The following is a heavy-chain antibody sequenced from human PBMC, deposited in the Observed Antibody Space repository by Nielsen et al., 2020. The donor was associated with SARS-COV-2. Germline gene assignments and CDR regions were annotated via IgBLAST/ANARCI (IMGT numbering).Heavy chain of an antibody. V-gene: IGHV4-34*01. D-gene: IGHD5-12*01. CDR1: GGSFSGYY. J-gene: IGHJ6*02. Sequence: ETLSLTCAVYGGSFSGYYWSWIRQPPGKGLEWIGEINHSGSTNYNPSLKSRVTISVDTSKNQFSLKLSSVTAADTAVYYCARGLGGHDSSYYYYYGMDVWGQGTTVTVSS. CDR3: ARGLGGHDSSYYYYYGMDV. CDR2: INHSGST.